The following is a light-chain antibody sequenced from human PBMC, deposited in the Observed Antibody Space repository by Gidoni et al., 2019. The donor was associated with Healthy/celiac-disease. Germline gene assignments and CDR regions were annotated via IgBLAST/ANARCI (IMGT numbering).Light chain of an antibody. J-gene: IGKJ3*01. CDR3: QQRSNWPPLFT. CDR1: QSVISY. CDR2: DAS. Sequence: IMLTHSPATLSLSPGESTTLSCSASQSVISYLAWYQQKPGQAPSLLIYDASNRATGSPARFSGSGSGTDFTLTISSLEPEDFAVYYCQQRSNWPPLFTFGPGTKVEIK. V-gene: IGKV3-11*01.